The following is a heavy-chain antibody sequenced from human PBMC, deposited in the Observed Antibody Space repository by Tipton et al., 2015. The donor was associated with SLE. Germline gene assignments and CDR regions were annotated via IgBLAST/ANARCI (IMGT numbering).Heavy chain of an antibody. J-gene: IGHJ5*02. CDR1: GGSVSRNYYY. CDR3: ARLVTKRAWFDP. V-gene: IGHV4-39*01. D-gene: IGHD6-13*01. CDR2: IHYSGTT. Sequence: TLSLTCTVSGGSVSRNYYYWAWIRQSPGKGLEWIGSIHYSGTTYYNPSLNSRFTISVDTSKNQFSLNLSSVTAADTAVYYCARLVTKRAWFDPWGQGTLVTVSS.